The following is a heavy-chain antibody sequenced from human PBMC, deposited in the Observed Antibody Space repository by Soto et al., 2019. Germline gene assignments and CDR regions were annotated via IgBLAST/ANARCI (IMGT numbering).Heavy chain of an antibody. J-gene: IGHJ4*02. D-gene: IGHD6-13*01. V-gene: IGHV3-9*01. CDR1: GFTFDDYA. CDR3: AKGYSSSRQSLDY. CDR2: ISWNSGSI. Sequence: EVQLVESGGGLVQPGRSLRLSCAASGFTFDDYAMHWVRQAPGKGLEWVSGISWNSGSIGYADSVKGRFTISRDNAKNSLYLQINSLRAEDTALYYCAKGYSSSRQSLDYWGQGTLVTVSS.